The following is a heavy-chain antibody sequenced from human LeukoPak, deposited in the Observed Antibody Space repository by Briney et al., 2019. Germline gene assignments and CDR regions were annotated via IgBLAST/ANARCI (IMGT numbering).Heavy chain of an antibody. D-gene: IGHD4-17*01. CDR2: IYYSGST. CDR1: GGSISSYY. CDR3: ARAKGDYDWVDY. Sequence: SETLSLTCTVSGGSISSYYWSWLRQPPGKGLEWIGYIYYSGSTNYNPSLKSRVTISVDTSKNQFPQKLSSVTAADTAVYYCARAKGDYDWVDYWGQGTLVTVSS. J-gene: IGHJ4*02. V-gene: IGHV4-59*01.